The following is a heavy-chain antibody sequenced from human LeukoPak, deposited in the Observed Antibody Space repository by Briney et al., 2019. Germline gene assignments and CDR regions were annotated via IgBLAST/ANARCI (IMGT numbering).Heavy chain of an antibody. D-gene: IGHD3-10*01. CDR3: ATHSYYYGSRSYPHYLDY. V-gene: IGHV3-20*04. Sequence: GGSLRLSCAASGFIFEDNGMSWVRQAPGKGLEWVSGINWNGETTGYVDSVKGRFTISRDNAKNSLYLQMNSLRAEDTALYYCATHSYYYGSRSYPHYLDYWGQGTLVTVSS. CDR1: GFIFEDNG. J-gene: IGHJ4*02. CDR2: INWNGETT.